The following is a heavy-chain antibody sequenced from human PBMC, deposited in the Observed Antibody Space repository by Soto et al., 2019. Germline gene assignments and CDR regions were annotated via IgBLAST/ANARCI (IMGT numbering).Heavy chain of an antibody. V-gene: IGHV4-34*01. D-gene: IGHD1-26*01. Sequence: SETLSLTCAVYGGSFSGYYWSWIRQPPGKGLEWIGEINHSGSTNYNPSLKSRVTISVDTSKNQFSLKLSSVTAADTAVYYCARGKAGYRGWFDPWGQGTLVTVSS. CDR2: INHSGST. CDR3: ARGKAGYRGWFDP. CDR1: GGSFSGYY. J-gene: IGHJ5*02.